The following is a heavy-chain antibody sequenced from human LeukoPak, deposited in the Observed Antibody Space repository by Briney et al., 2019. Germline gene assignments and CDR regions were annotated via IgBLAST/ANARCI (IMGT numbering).Heavy chain of an antibody. D-gene: IGHD2-2*01. CDR1: GGSISNYY. J-gene: IGHJ4*02. Sequence: PSETLSLTCTVSGGSISNYYWSWIRQSPGKGLEWIGYIYYSGSTNYNPSLKSRVTISVDTSKNQFSLKLTSVTAADTAVYYCARGIYCSTLTCSYFFDYWGQGTLVTVSS. CDR2: IYYSGST. CDR3: ARGIYCSTLTCSYFFDY. V-gene: IGHV4-59*01.